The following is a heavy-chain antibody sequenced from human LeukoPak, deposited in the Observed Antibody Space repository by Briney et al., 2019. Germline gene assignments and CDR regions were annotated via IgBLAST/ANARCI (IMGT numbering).Heavy chain of an antibody. Sequence: ASVKVSCKASGYTFTSYGTSWVRQAPGQGLEWMGWISACNGNTNYAQKLQGRVTMTTDTSTSTAYMELRSLRSDDTAVYYCARDREDIVVVPAAYYYYGMDVWGQGTTVTVSS. V-gene: IGHV1-18*01. J-gene: IGHJ6*02. CDR3: ARDREDIVVVPAAYYYYGMDV. CDR2: ISACNGNT. D-gene: IGHD2-2*01. CDR1: GYTFTSYG.